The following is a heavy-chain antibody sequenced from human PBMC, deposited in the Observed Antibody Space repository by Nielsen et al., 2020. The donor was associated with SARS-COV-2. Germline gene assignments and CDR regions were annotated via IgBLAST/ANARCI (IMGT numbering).Heavy chain of an antibody. J-gene: IGHJ4*02. V-gene: IGHV3-48*03. CDR2: ISSSGSTI. CDR3: ASVAYDILTGYYLY. D-gene: IGHD3-9*01. CDR1: GFTFSSYE. Sequence: GESLKISCAASGFTFSSYEMNWVRQAPGKGLEWVSYISSSGSTIYYADSVKGRFTISRDNAKNSLYLQMNSLRAEDTAVYYCASVAYDILTGYYLYWGQGTLVTVSS.